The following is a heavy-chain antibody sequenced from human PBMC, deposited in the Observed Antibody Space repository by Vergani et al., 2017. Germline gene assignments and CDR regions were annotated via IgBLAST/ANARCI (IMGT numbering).Heavy chain of an antibody. D-gene: IGHD2-8*01. CDR1: GYTFTGYY. CDR2: INPNSGGT. V-gene: IGHV1-2*02. Sequence: QVQLVQSGAEVKKPGASVKVSCKASGYTFTGYYMHWVRQAPGQGLEWMGWINPNSGGTNYAQKFQGRVTMTRDTSISTAYMELSRLRSDDTAVYYCARDLSGDKRGPNLMLLYYFDYWGQGTLVTVSS. CDR3: ARDLSGDKRGPNLMLLYYFDY. J-gene: IGHJ4*02.